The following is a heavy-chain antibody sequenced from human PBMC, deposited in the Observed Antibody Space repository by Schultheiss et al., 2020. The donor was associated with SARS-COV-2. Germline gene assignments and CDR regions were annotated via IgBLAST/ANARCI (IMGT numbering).Heavy chain of an antibody. CDR3: ARGDIVVVPAAIYYYYYMDV. CDR1: GYTFTGYY. D-gene: IGHD2-2*02. J-gene: IGHJ6*03. CDR2: INPNSGGT. V-gene: IGHV1-2*02. Sequence: GGSLRLSCKASGYTFTGYYMHWVRQAPGQGLEWMGWINPNSGGTNYAQKFQGRVTMTRDTSISTAYMELSRLRSDDTAVYYCARGDIVVVPAAIYYYYYMDVWGKGTTVTVSS.